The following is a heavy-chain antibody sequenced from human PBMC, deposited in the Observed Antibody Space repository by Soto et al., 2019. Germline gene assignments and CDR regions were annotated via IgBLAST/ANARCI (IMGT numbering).Heavy chain of an antibody. CDR3: ARVSGYCRSTSCYELDV. Sequence: PSETLSLTCAVYGGSFSGYYWRWIRQPPGKGLEWIGEINHSGSTNYNPSLKSRVTISVDTSKNQFSLKLSSVTAADTAVYYCARVSGYCRSTSCYELDVWGKGTTVTVSS. D-gene: IGHD2-2*01. J-gene: IGHJ6*04. CDR1: GGSFSGYY. CDR2: INHSGST. V-gene: IGHV4-34*01.